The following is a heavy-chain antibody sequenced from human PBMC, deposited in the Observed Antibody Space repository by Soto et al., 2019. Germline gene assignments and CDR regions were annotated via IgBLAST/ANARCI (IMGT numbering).Heavy chain of an antibody. CDR2: IYSGGYT. CDR1: GFTVNSSY. V-gene: IGHV3-53*04. J-gene: IGHJ3*02. CDR3: ANLYYYDSSGYPSFDI. Sequence: GDSLILSCAASGFTVNSSYMSWVLQVPGKRLEWVSVIYSGGYTHYADSVKGRFTISRHNIKNTLYLQMNSLRAEDTAVYYCANLYYYDSSGYPSFDIWGQGAMVTVSS. D-gene: IGHD3-22*01.